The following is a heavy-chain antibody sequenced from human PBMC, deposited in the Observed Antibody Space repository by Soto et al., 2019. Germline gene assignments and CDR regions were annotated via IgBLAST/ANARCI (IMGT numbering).Heavy chain of an antibody. V-gene: IGHV1-24*01. Sequence: ASVKVSCKVSGYTLTELSMHWVRQAPGKGLEWMGGFDPEDGETIYAQKFQGRVTMTEDTSTDTAYMELSSLRSEDTAVYYCATESGDYGDYVVDPWGQGTLVTVSS. J-gene: IGHJ5*02. CDR2: FDPEDGET. CDR1: GYTLTELS. D-gene: IGHD4-17*01. CDR3: ATESGDYGDYVVDP.